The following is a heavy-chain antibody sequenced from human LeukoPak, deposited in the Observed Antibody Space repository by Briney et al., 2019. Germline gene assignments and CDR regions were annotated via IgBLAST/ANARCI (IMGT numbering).Heavy chain of an antibody. Sequence: GGSLRLSCAASGFSVSNNYMNWVRQASGKGLEWVSVMHSDGRTFYADSVKGRFTISRDKSKNMFYLQMDSLRAEDTAVYYCARDPDEKRALDAFELGGQGKRVTV. CDR3: ARDPDEKRALDAFEL. CDR2: MHSDGRT. J-gene: IGHJ3*01. V-gene: IGHV3-53*01. CDR1: GFSVSNNY.